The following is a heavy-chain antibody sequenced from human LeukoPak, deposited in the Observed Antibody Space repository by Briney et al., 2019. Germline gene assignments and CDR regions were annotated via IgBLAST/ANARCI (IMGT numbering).Heavy chain of an antibody. CDR1: GFTFTSYG. V-gene: IGHV3-30*02. CDR3: AKDGGAAGLFDY. J-gene: IGHJ4*02. Sequence: GGSLRLSCAASGFTFTSYGMHWVRQAPGKGLEWVTFIRYDGSSKYCADSVKGRFTISRDNSKNTLYLQMNSLRAEDTAVYYCAKDGGAAGLFDYWGQGTLVTVSS. D-gene: IGHD6-13*01. CDR2: IRYDGSSK.